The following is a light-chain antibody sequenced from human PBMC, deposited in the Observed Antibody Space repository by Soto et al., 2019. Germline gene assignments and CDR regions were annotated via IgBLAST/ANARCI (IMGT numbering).Light chain of an antibody. Sequence: DIQMTQSPSSLSASVEDRVTITCRASQGIRNDLGCYQQKPGKAPKRLIYAASSLQSGVPSRFSGSGSGATFTLKVSSLQPDDFATYYCLQQSSYPPLTFGGGTKVEIK. CDR3: LQQSSYPPLT. J-gene: IGKJ4*01. CDR2: AAS. CDR1: QGIRND. V-gene: IGKV1-17*01.